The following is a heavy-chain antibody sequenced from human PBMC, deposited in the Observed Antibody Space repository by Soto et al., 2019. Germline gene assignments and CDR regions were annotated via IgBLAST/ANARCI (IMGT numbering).Heavy chain of an antibody. D-gene: IGHD3-16*01. V-gene: IGHV3-33*01. J-gene: IGHJ6*03. CDR2: IWYDGIVK. Sequence: QVQVVEAGGGVVQPGRSLRLSCVVSGFTFSTYGMHWVRQAPGKGLEWVGGIWYDGIVKYYGDSVKGRLPISRDNSKCTLNLQMSSLRAEDPAVYYCARGSRLLGGSRWSGYMDVWGKGTTVTVSS. CDR1: GFTFSTYG. CDR3: ARGSRLLGGSRWSGYMDV.